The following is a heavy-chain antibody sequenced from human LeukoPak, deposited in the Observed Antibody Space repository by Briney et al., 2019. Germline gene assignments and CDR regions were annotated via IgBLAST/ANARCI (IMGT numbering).Heavy chain of an antibody. CDR3: ARSIVVVVAAGAYYYYGMDV. Sequence: SVKVSCKASGGTFSSYAISWVRQAPGQGLEWMGGIIPIFGTANYAQKFQGRVTITADEFTSTAYMELSSLRSEDTAVYYCARSIVVVVAAGAYYYYGMDVWGKGTTVTVSS. CDR2: IIPIFGTA. J-gene: IGHJ6*04. D-gene: IGHD2-15*01. CDR1: GGTFSSYA. V-gene: IGHV1-69*01.